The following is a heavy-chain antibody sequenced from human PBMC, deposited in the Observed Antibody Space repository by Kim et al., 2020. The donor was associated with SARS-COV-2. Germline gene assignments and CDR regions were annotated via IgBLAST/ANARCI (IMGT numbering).Heavy chain of an antibody. CDR2: ISYDGSNK. CDR1: GFTFSNYC. J-gene: IGHJ3*02. Sequence: GGSLRLSCAASGFTFSNYCMHWVRQAPGKGLEWVAVISYDGSNKYYADSVKGRFTISRDNSKNTLYLQMNSLRAEDTAVYYCAKAQLGEGAFDIWGQGTMVTVSS. CDR3: AKAQLGEGAFDI. D-gene: IGHD1-1*01. V-gene: IGHV3-30*18.